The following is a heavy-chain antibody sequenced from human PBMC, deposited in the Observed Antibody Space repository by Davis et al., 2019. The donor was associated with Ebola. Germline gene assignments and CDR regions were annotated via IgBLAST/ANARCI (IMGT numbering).Heavy chain of an antibody. Sequence: MPGGSLRLSCAVYGGSFSGYYWSWIRQPPGKGLEWIGEINHSGSTNYNPSLKSRVTISVDTSKNQFSLKLSSVTAADTAVYYCARELRFLEWLSHWFDPWGQGTLVTVSS. J-gene: IGHJ5*02. CDR3: ARELRFLEWLSHWFDP. CDR2: INHSGST. D-gene: IGHD3-3*01. V-gene: IGHV4-34*01. CDR1: GGSFSGYY.